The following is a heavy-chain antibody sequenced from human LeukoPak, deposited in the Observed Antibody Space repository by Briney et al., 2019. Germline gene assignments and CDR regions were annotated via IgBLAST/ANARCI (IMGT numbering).Heavy chain of an antibody. CDR3: ARRRNWNDVLDS. D-gene: IGHD1-1*01. J-gene: IGHJ4*02. CDR2: VNHGGST. Sequence: SETLSLTCAVYGGSFSGYYWSWIRQPPGKGLEWIGEVNHGGSTNCNPSLKSRATVLVDTAKNQFSLKLTSMTAADTGVYYCARRRNWNDVLDSWGQGTLVIVSS. CDR1: GGSFSGYY. V-gene: IGHV4-34*01.